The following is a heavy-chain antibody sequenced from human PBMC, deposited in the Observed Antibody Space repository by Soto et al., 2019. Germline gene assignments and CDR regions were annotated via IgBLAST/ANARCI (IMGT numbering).Heavy chain of an antibody. J-gene: IGHJ4*02. CDR2: IVAGSGYT. V-gene: IGHV1-58*01. D-gene: IGHD2-21*02. CDR3: AADRAYCGGDGYSGNDY. Sequence: SVKVSCKASGFTFSNSAVQWVRQARGQRLEWIGWIVAGSGYTDYAQRFQERVSITRDLSTRTAYMELSSLRSEDTAVYYCAADRAYCGGDGYSGNDYWGPGTLVTVSS. CDR1: GFTFSNSA.